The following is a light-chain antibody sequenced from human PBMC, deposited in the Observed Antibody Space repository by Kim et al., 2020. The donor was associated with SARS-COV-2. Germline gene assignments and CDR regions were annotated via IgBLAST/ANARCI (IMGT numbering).Light chain of an antibody. J-gene: IGLJ2*01. CDR1: NIGNKN. V-gene: IGLV3-9*01. Sequence: SYELTQPLSVSVALGQTARITCGGNNIGNKNVHWYQQKPGQAPVLVIYRDSNRPSGIPERFSGSNSGNTATLTISRAQAGDEADYYCLVWDSSTVVFGGGTQLTVL. CDR2: RDS. CDR3: LVWDSSTVV.